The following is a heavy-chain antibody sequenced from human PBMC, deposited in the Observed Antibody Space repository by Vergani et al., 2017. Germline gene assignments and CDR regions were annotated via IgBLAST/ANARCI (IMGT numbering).Heavy chain of an antibody. Sequence: QVQLVESGGGVVQPGRSLRLSCAASGFTFSSYGMHWVRQAPGKGLEWVAVISYDGSNKYYADSVKGRFTISRDDSKNTLYLQMNSLKTEDTAVYYCTTFVVMAGYFDYWGQGTLVTVSS. J-gene: IGHJ4*02. D-gene: IGHD5-24*01. CDR1: GFTFSSYG. CDR3: TTFVVMAGYFDY. V-gene: IGHV3-30*03. CDR2: ISYDGSNK.